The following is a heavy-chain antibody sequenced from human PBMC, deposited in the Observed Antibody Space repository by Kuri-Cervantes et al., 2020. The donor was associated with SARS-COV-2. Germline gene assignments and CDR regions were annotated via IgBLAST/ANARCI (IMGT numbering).Heavy chain of an antibody. CDR2: IIPIFGTA. CDR1: GGTFSSYA. D-gene: IGHD6-13*01. CDR3: ARDQGAAAGTGSIGWFDP. J-gene: IGHJ5*02. Sequence: SVKDSCKASGGTFSSYAISWVGQAPGQGLEWMGGIIPIFGTANYAQKFQGRVTITADESTSTAYMELSSLRSEDTAVYYCARDQGAAAGTGSIGWFDPWGQGTLVTVSS. V-gene: IGHV1-69*13.